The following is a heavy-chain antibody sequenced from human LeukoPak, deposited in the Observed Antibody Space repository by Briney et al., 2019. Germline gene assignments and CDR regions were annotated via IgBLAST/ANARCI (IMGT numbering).Heavy chain of an antibody. CDR3: ARDVGAPDTAMVTRIL. Sequence: PVRSLCRYCAASGFTFSSYAMHWVRQDPGKGLEWVAVISDDGSNKYYADSLKDQSTISRDNSKNTLFLQMNSLRAEDTAVYYCARDVGAPDTAMVTRILWSEGTLVTVS. J-gene: IGHJ4*02. D-gene: IGHD5-18*01. CDR1: GFTFSSYA. V-gene: IGHV3-30*04. CDR2: ISDDGSNK.